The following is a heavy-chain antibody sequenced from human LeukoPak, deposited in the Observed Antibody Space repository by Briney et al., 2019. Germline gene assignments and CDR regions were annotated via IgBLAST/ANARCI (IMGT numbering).Heavy chain of an antibody. V-gene: IGHV1-2*06. Sequence: GASVKVSCKASGYTFTGYYMHWVRQAPGQGLEWMGRINPNSGGTNYAQKFQGRVTMTRDTSISTAYMELGRLRSDDTAVYYCARESASGLGGFDPWGQGTLVTVSS. CDR3: ARESASGLGGFDP. CDR2: INPNSGGT. CDR1: GYTFTGYY. J-gene: IGHJ5*02. D-gene: IGHD5-12*01.